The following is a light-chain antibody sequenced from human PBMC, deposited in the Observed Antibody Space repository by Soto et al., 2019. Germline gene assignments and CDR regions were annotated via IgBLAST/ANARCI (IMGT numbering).Light chain of an antibody. CDR2: AAS. V-gene: IGKV1-39*01. J-gene: IGKJ1*01. CDR1: QSISTY. CDR3: QQCYGSPRT. Sequence: DIQMTQSPYTLSASVGDRVTITCRASQSISTYLNWYQQKLGKAPTLLIYAASSLQSGVPSRFRGGGSGTDFTLTISNLQPEDFATYFCQQCYGSPRTFGPGTKVDI.